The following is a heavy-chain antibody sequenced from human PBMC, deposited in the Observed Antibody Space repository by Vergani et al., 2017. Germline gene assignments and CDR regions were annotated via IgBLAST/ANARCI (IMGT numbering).Heavy chain of an antibody. D-gene: IGHD6-13*01. J-gene: IGHJ4*02. CDR3: SSFGGSSWL. CDR1: GFTFSSYE. V-gene: IGHV3-48*03. Sequence: EVQLVESGGGLVQPGGSLRLSCAASGFTFSSYEMNWVRQAPGKGLEWVSYISSSGSTIYYADSVKGRFTISRDNAKNSLYLQMNSLIAEDTAVYYCSSFGGSSWLWGQGTLVTVSS. CDR2: ISSSGSTI.